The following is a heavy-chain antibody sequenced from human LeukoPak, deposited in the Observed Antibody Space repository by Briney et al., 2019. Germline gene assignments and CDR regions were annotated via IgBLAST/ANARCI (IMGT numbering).Heavy chain of an antibody. Sequence: GGSLRLSCAASGFTFSSYAMGWVRQAPGKGLEWVSAISGSGGSTYFADSVKGRFTISRDNSKNTLYLQMNSLRAEDTAVYYCAKGGAYYYDSSGYFSIWGQGTMVTVSS. J-gene: IGHJ3*02. V-gene: IGHV3-23*01. CDR3: AKGGAYYYDSSGYFSI. CDR2: ISGSGGST. CDR1: GFTFSSYA. D-gene: IGHD3-22*01.